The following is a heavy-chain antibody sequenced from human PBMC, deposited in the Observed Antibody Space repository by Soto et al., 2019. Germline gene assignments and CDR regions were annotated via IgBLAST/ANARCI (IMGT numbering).Heavy chain of an antibody. CDR1: GGSISSGGYY. CDR3: ARDSSLVVVPAAPFV. J-gene: IGHJ4*02. CDR2: IYYSGST. V-gene: IGHV4-31*03. D-gene: IGHD2-2*01. Sequence: SETLSLTCTVSGGSISSGGYYWSWIRQHPGKGLEWIGYIYYSGSTYYNPSLKSRVTISVDTSKNQFSLKLSSVTAADTAVYYCARDSSLVVVPAAPFVWGQGTLVTVSS.